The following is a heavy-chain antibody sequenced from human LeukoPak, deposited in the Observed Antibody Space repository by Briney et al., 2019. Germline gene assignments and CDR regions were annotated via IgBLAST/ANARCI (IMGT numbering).Heavy chain of an antibody. D-gene: IGHD3-10*01. CDR1: GLSLTSTEVG. Sequence: SGPTLVKPTQTLTLTCTFSGLSLTSTEVGVGWIRQPPGKALEWLALIYWDDDKRYIPPLKSRLTITKDTPKNQVVLTMTNMDPVDTATYYCTHRAGGPSRPHFHYWGQGILVTVSS. CDR2: IYWDDDK. V-gene: IGHV2-5*02. CDR3: THRAGGPSRPHFHY. J-gene: IGHJ4*02.